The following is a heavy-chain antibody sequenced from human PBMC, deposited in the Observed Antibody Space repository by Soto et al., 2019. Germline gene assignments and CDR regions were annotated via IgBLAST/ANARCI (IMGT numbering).Heavy chain of an antibody. CDR3: ARELFGRSVWCDP. D-gene: IGHD3-10*01. CDR2: IYHSGST. Sequence: PSETLSLTCAVSGGSISSGGYSWSWIRQPPGKGLEWIGYIYHSGSTYYNPSLKSRVTISVDTSKNQFSLRLSSVTAADTAVYYCARELFGRSVWCDPWGQGTLVTVSS. CDR1: GGSISSGGYS. J-gene: IGHJ5*02. V-gene: IGHV4-30-2*01.